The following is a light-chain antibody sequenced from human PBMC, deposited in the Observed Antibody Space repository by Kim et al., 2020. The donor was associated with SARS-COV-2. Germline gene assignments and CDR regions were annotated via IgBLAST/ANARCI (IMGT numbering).Light chain of an antibody. CDR2: YDY. J-gene: IGLJ1*01. V-gene: IGLV3-21*04. CDR1: NIETKS. CDR3: QVWDGDSDHRV. Sequence: SYELTQPPSVSVAPGETARISCGGYNIETKSVHWYQLKPGQAPLLVIYYDYDRPSGIPERFSGSKSANTAPLTISRVEAGDEAAYYCQVWDGDSDHRVFG.